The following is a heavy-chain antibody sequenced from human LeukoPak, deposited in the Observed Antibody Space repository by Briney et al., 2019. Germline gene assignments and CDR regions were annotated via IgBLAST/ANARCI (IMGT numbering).Heavy chain of an antibody. Sequence: ASAKVSCKASGYTFTSYGISWVRQAPGQGLEWMGWISAYNGNTNYAQKLQGRVTMTTDTSTSTAYMELRRLRSDDTAVYYCARGGGKLPYYYYYYMDVWGKGTTVTVSS. D-gene: IGHD2-15*01. V-gene: IGHV1-18*01. J-gene: IGHJ6*03. CDR2: ISAYNGNT. CDR3: ARGGGKLPYYYYYYMDV. CDR1: GYTFTSYG.